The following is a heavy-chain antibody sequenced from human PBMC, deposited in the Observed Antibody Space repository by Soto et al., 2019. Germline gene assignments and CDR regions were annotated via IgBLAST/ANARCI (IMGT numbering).Heavy chain of an antibody. Sequence: HPGGSLRLSCAASGFTFDDYTMHWVRQAPGKGLEWVSLISWDGGSTYYADSVKGRFTISRDNSKNSLYLQMNSLRTEDTALYYCAKDLRYCRSTSCYSTYGMDVWGQGTTVTASS. D-gene: IGHD2-2*01. V-gene: IGHV3-43*01. CDR2: ISWDGGST. CDR1: GFTFDDYT. J-gene: IGHJ6*02. CDR3: AKDLRYCRSTSCYSTYGMDV.